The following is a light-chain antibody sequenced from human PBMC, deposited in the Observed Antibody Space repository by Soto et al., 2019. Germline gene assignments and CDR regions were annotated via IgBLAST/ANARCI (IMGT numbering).Light chain of an antibody. J-gene: IGKJ1*01. CDR1: QSVSSN. CDR2: GAS. Sequence: ETAMAQSPATLSLSPGERATLSCRASQSVSSNLAWYQQKPGQAPRLLIYGASTRATGTAARFSGSGSGTAFTLNISSLQSEDFAVYYCQQYNNWPRTFGQGTKVEFK. V-gene: IGKV3-15*01. CDR3: QQYNNWPRT.